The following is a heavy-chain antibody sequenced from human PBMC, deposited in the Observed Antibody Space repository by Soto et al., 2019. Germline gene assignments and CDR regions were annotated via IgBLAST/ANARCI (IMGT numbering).Heavy chain of an antibody. D-gene: IGHD1-26*01. CDR3: AKAKWGLRSHFDY. CDR1: GFTFSSYA. Sequence: PRLSCAASGFTFSSYAMSWVRQAPGKGLEWLSAISGSGGSTYYADSGKGRFTISRYNSQNTLYLQMNSLRAEDTAVYYCAKAKWGLRSHFDYWGQGT. J-gene: IGHJ4*02. CDR2: ISGSGGST. V-gene: IGHV3-23*01.